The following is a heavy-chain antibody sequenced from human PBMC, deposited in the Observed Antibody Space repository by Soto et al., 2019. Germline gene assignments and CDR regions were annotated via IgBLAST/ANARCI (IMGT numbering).Heavy chain of an antibody. CDR1: GFTFSSYG. Sequence: PGGSLRLSCAASGFTFSSYGMHWVRQAPGKGLEWVAVISYDGSNKYYADSVKGRFTISRDNSKNTLYLQMNSLRAEDTAVYYCAKDGLSGWYLLGYWGQGTLVTVSS. V-gene: IGHV3-30*18. J-gene: IGHJ4*02. CDR2: ISYDGSNK. CDR3: AKDGLSGWYLLGY. D-gene: IGHD6-19*01.